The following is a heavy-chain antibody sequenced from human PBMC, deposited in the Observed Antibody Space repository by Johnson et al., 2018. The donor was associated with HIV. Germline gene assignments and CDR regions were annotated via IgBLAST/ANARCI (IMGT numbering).Heavy chain of an antibody. J-gene: IGHJ3*02. V-gene: IGHV3-30*04. Sequence: QVQLVESGGVVVQPGGSLRLSCAASGFTFDDYAMHWVRQAPGKGLEWVAVISYDGSNKYYADSVKGRFTISRDNSKNTLYLQMNSLRAEDTAVYYCATFDAFDIWGQGTMVTVSS. CDR2: ISYDGSNK. CDR3: ATFDAFDI. CDR1: GFTFDDYA.